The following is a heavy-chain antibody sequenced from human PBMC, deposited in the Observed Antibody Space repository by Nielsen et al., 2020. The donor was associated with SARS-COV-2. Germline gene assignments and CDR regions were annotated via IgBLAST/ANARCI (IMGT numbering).Heavy chain of an antibody. CDR1: GFTFSSYA. Sequence: GESLKISCAASGFTFSSYAMHWVRQAPGKGLEWVADIKPDGSEQQYVDSVKGRFTISRDNAKSSMSLQMNSLRVEDTAIYYCARDWSRASDVWGQGTVVTVSS. D-gene: IGHD2-8*02. CDR2: IKPDGSEQ. J-gene: IGHJ3*01. V-gene: IGHV3-7*01. CDR3: ARDWSRASDV.